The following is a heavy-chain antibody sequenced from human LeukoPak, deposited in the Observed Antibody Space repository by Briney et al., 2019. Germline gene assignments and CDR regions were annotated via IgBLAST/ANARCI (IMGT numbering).Heavy chain of an antibody. CDR2: INPNSDVT. V-gene: IGHV1-2*02. CDR1: GYTFTGDY. J-gene: IGHJ1*01. Sequence: ASVKVSCKASGYTFTGDYMHWVRQAPGQGLEWMGWINPNSDVTNYAQQFQGRVTMTRDTSISTAYMELSRLRSDDTAVFYCARDPGQNIFQHWGQGTLVTVSS. CDR3: ARDPGQNIFQH.